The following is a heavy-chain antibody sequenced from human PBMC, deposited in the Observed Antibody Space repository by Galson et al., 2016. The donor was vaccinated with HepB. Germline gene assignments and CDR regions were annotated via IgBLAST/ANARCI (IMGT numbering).Heavy chain of an antibody. CDR3: VHIVHSGSYYYFAS. CDR1: GFSLTTSGVA. Sequence: PALVKPTQTLTLTCTFSGFSLTTSGVAVGWIRQPPGKTLEWLAHIYWDGDERYSPSLKSRLTITKDTSKNRVVLTMTNMDPVDTATYYCVHIVHSGSYYYFASWGQGTLVTVSS. V-gene: IGHV2-5*02. J-gene: IGHJ4*02. CDR2: IYWDGDE. D-gene: IGHD1-26*01.